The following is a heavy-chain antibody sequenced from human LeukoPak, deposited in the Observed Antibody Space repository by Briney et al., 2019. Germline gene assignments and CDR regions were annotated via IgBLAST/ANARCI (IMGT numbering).Heavy chain of an antibody. CDR1: GYTFTGYY. Sequence: ASAKVSCKASGYTFTGYYMHWVRQAPGQGLEWMGWINPNSGGTNYAQKFQGRVTMTRDTSISTAYMELSRLRSDDTAVYYCARSRGLLWFGELPLDYWGQGTLVTVSS. D-gene: IGHD3-10*01. CDR3: ARSRGLLWFGELPLDY. V-gene: IGHV1-2*02. J-gene: IGHJ4*02. CDR2: INPNSGGT.